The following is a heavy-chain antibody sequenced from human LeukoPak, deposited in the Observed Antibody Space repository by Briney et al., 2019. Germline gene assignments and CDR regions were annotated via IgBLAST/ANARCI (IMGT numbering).Heavy chain of an antibody. D-gene: IGHD7-27*01. CDR1: GFTFSSYS. CDR2: ISSSSSYI. V-gene: IGHV3-21*01. Sequence: KPGGSLRLSCAASGFTFSSYSMNRVRQAPGKGLEWVSSISSSSSYIYYADSVKGRFTISRDNAKNSLYLQMNSLRAEDTAVYYCAREARNWGWDYWGQRTLVTVSS. J-gene: IGHJ4*02. CDR3: AREARNWGWDY.